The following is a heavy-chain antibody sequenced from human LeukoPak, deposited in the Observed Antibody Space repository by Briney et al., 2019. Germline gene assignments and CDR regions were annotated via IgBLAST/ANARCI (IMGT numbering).Heavy chain of an antibody. D-gene: IGHD2-15*01. Sequence: PGGSLRLSCAASGFTFSSYAMSWVRQAPGKGLEWVSSISSSNTYIYYADSVKGRFTISRDNARNSLYLQMNSLRAEDTAVYYCARAQTVAGSPDYWGQGTLVTVSS. J-gene: IGHJ4*02. CDR2: ISSSNTYI. CDR3: ARAQTVAGSPDY. V-gene: IGHV3-21*01. CDR1: GFTFSSYA.